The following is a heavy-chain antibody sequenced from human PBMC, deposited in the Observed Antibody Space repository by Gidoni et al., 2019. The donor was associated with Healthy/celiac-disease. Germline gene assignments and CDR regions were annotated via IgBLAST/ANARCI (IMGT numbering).Heavy chain of an antibody. CDR3: ARRSAAGRYYFDY. CDR2: IYYSGST. D-gene: IGHD6-13*01. CDR1: GGSISSSSYY. Sequence: QLQLQESGPGLVKPSETLSLTCTVSGGSISSSSYYWGWIRQPPGKGLEWIGSIYYSGSTYYNPSLKSRVTISVDTSKNQFSLKLSSVTAADTAVYYCARRSAAGRYYFDYWGQGTLVTVSS. J-gene: IGHJ4*02. V-gene: IGHV4-39*01.